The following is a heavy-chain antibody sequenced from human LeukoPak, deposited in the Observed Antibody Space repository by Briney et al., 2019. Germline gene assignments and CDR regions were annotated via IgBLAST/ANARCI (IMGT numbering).Heavy chain of an antibody. CDR1: GFSFRDNY. J-gene: IGHJ4*02. V-gene: IGHV3-66*01. Sequence: GGSLRLSCVASGFSFRDNYMSWVRQAQGKGLEWVSVIYSGGSTYYADSVKGRFTISRDNSKNTLYLQMNSLRAEDTAVYYCASYVLLWFGELSYWGQGTLVTVSS. CDR3: ASYVLLWFGELSY. CDR2: IYSGGST. D-gene: IGHD3-10*01.